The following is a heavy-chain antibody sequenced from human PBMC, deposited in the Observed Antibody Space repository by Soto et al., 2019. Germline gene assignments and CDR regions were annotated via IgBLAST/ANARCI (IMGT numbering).Heavy chain of an antibody. J-gene: IGHJ4*02. Sequence: GGSLRLSCATSGFTFSSYWMHWVRQAPGKGLVWVSRINTDGSRTDCADSVKGRFTISRDNAKNTLYLQMNSLRAEDTAVFYCARGPSGWFGYDSWGQGNLVTVSS. CDR1: GFTFSSYW. CDR2: INTDGSRT. V-gene: IGHV3-74*01. CDR3: ARGPSGWFGYDS. D-gene: IGHD6-19*01.